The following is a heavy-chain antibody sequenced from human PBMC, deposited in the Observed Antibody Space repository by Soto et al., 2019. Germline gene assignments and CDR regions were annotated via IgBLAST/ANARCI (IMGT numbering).Heavy chain of an antibody. D-gene: IGHD3-10*01. J-gene: IGHJ6*03. V-gene: IGHV3-23*01. CDR1: GFTFSSYA. CDR2: ISGSGGST. Sequence: PGGSLRLSCAASGFTFSSYAMSWVRQAPGKGLEWVSAISGSGGSTYYADSVKGRFTISRDNSKNTLYLQMNSLRAEDTAVYYCAKGSYYGSGRNPYYYYYMDVWGKGTTVTVSS. CDR3: AKGSYYGSGRNPYYYYYMDV.